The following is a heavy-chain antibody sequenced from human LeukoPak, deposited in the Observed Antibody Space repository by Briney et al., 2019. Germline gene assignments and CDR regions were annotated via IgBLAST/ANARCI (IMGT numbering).Heavy chain of an antibody. CDR3: AKGVSGWYEDWFDP. CDR1: GFTFSSYA. D-gene: IGHD6-19*01. V-gene: IGHV3-23*01. Sequence: GGSLRLSCVTSGFTFSSYALSWVRQAPGKGLEWVSAISGSGGSTYYADSVKGRFTISRDNSKNTLYLQMNSLRAEDTAVYYCAKGVSGWYEDWFDPWGQGTLVTVSS. CDR2: ISGSGGST. J-gene: IGHJ5*02.